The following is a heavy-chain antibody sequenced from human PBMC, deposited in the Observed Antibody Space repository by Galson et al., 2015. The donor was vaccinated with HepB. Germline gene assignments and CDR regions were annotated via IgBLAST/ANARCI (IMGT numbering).Heavy chain of an antibody. CDR1: GGSFSGYY. J-gene: IGHJ4*02. CDR2: INHSGST. Sequence: TLSLTCAVYGGSFSGYYWSWIRQPPGKGLDWIGEINHSGSTNYNPSLKSRVTISVDTSKNQFSLKLSSVTAADTAVYYCARGPRITMVRGVLPHYFDYWGQGTLVTVSS. V-gene: IGHV4-34*01. D-gene: IGHD3-10*01. CDR3: ARGPRITMVRGVLPHYFDY.